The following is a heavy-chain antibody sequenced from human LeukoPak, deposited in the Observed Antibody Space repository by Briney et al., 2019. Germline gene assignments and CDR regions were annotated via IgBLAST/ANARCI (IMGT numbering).Heavy chain of an antibody. D-gene: IGHD2-21*01. CDR2: INHRGST. V-gene: IGHV4-34*01. CDR3: ARGVGIGDNY. Sequence: SETLSLTCAVYGGSFSGYYWSWIRQPPGKGLEWIGEINHRGSTNYNPSLKSRVTISVDTSKNQFSLKLSSVTAADTAVYYCARGVGIGDNYWGQGTLVTVPS. J-gene: IGHJ4*02. CDR1: GGSFSGYY.